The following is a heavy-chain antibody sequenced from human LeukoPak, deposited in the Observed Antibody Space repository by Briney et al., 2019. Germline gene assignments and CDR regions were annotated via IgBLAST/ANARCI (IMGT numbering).Heavy chain of an antibody. CDR2: INHSGST. CDR1: GGSFSGYY. J-gene: IGHJ6*03. V-gene: IGHV4-34*01. Sequence: PSETLSLTCAVYGGSFSGYYWSWIRQPPGKGLEWIGEINHSGSTNYNPSLKSRVTISVDTSKNQFSLKLSSVTAADTAVYYCARGRRSSSWYVVWFDYYYYYMDVWGKGTTVTISS. D-gene: IGHD6-13*01. CDR3: ARGRRSSSWYVVWFDYYYYYMDV.